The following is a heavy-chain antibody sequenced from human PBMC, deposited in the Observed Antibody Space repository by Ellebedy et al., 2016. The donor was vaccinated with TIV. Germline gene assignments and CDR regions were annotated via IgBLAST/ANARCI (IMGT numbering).Heavy chain of an antibody. CDR2: TSGSVRST. Sequence: PGGSLRLSCDASGFTFNTYAMTWVRQAPGKGLEWVSGTSGSVRSTYYADSVKGRFTISRDSSKNTMHLQMKSLRAEDTAVYYCVKDASYYFDISGFAEHWGQGTLVTVSS. CDR1: GFTFNTYA. J-gene: IGHJ4*02. D-gene: IGHD3-22*01. V-gene: IGHV3-23*01. CDR3: VKDASYYFDISGFAEH.